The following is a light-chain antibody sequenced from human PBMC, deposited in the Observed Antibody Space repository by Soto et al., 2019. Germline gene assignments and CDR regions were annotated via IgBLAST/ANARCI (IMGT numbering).Light chain of an antibody. CDR3: QQYSTYRA. CDR1: QSIGSW. V-gene: IGKV1-5*03. CDR2: KAS. Sequence: SQSIGSWLAWHQHKPGKAPKLLIYKASTLESGVPSRFSGSGSGTEFTLTISSLQPDDFATYYCQQYSTYRAFGQGTKV. J-gene: IGKJ1*01.